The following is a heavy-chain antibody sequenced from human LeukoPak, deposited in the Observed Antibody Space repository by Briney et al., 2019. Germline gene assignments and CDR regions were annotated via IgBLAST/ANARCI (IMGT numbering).Heavy chain of an antibody. Sequence: ASVKVSCKASGYTFNSYYMHWVRQATGQGLEWMGWMNPNSGNTGYAQKFQGRVTMTRNTSISTAYMELSSLRSEDTAVYYCARAGGYCGRISCPYYSDYWGQGSLVAVSS. V-gene: IGHV1-8*02. CDR1: GYTFNSYY. J-gene: IGHJ4*02. CDR2: MNPNSGNT. CDR3: ARAGGYCGRISCPYYSDY. D-gene: IGHD2-15*01.